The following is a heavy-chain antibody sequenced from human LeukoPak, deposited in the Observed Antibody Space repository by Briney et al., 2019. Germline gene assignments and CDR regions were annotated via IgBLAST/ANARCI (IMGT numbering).Heavy chain of an antibody. D-gene: IGHD6-6*01. V-gene: IGHV3-33*06. Sequence: GRSLRLSCAASVFTFSSYGMHWVRQAPGKAREGVAVIWCDGSNKFYADSVKGRFTIPRQNYKHTLYLQIHRERAGHAAVYFFAKDQDVYSSSHFDPWGQGTLVTVSS. CDR2: IWCDGSNK. CDR1: VFTFSSYG. J-gene: IGHJ5*02. CDR3: AKDQDVYSSSHFDP.